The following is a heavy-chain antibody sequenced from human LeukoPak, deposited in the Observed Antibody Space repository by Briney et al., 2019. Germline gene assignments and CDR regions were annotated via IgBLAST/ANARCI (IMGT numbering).Heavy chain of an antibody. CDR1: GFTFSDYF. CDR3: AKDQAVAGLLNFDY. CDR2: ISRSGGYI. J-gene: IGHJ4*02. Sequence: GSLRLSCAASGFTFSDYFMSWIRQAPGKGLEWVSYISRSGGYISYADSVKGRFTISRDNSKNTLYLQMNSLRAEDTAVYYCAKDQAVAGLLNFDYWGQGTLVTVSS. D-gene: IGHD6-19*01. V-gene: IGHV3-11*04.